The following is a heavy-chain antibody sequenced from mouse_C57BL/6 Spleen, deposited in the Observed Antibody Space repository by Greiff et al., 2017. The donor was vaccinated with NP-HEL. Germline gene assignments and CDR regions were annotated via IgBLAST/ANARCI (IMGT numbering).Heavy chain of an antibody. CDR2: ISSGSSTI. D-gene: IGHD2-3*01. CDR3: ARRRIYDGYYRYAMDY. V-gene: IGHV5-17*01. J-gene: IGHJ4*01. Sequence: EVKLMESGGGLVKPGGSLKLSCAASGFTFSDYGMHWVRQAPEKGLEWVAYISSGSSTIYYADTVKGRFTISRDNAKNTLFLQMTSLRSEDTAMYYCARRRIYDGYYRYAMDYWGQGTSVTVSS. CDR1: GFTFSDYG.